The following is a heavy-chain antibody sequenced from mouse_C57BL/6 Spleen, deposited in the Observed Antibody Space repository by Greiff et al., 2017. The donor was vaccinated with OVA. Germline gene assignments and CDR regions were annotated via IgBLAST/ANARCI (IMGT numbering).Heavy chain of an antibody. Sequence: VKLMESGAELVKPGASVKMSCKASGYTFTTYPIEWMKQNHGKSLEWIGNFHPYNDDTKYNEKFKGKATLTVEKSSSTVYLELSRLTSDDSAVYYCARSGDYGSSYWYFDVWGTGTTVTVSS. D-gene: IGHD1-1*01. J-gene: IGHJ1*03. V-gene: IGHV1-47*01. CDR2: FHPYNDDT. CDR1: GYTFTTYP. CDR3: ARSGDYGSSYWYFDV.